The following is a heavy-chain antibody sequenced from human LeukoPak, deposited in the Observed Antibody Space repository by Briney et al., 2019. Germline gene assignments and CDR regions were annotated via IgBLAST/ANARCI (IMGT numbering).Heavy chain of an antibody. CDR3: ANGYYYGSGSYYKEAFDI. J-gene: IGHJ3*02. Sequence: GRSLRLSCEASGLTFSSYGMHWVRQAPGKGLEWVVVISYDGSNKYYADSVKGRFTISRDNSKNTLYLQMNSLRAEDTAVYYCANGYYYGSGSYYKEAFDIWGQGTMVTVSS. CDR2: ISYDGSNK. D-gene: IGHD3-10*01. CDR1: GLTFSSYG. V-gene: IGHV3-30*18.